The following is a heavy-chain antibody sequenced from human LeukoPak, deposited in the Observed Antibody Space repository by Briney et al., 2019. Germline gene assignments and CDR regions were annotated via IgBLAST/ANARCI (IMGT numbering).Heavy chain of an antibody. Sequence: ASVKVSCKASGYTFTSYGISWVRQAPGQGLEWMGWINPNSGGTNYAQKFQGRVTMTRDTSISTAYMELSRLRSDDTAVYYCARERTRGRWFDPWGQGTLVTVSS. J-gene: IGHJ5*02. D-gene: IGHD2-15*01. V-gene: IGHV1-2*02. CDR3: ARERTRGRWFDP. CDR2: INPNSGGT. CDR1: GYTFTSYG.